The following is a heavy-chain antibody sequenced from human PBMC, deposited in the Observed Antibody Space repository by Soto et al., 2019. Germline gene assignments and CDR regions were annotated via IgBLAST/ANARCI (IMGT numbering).Heavy chain of an antibody. Sequence: GGSLRLSCAASGFTFSNYAMSWVRQAPGKGLEWVSVISGSSSSTFNADSVKGRFTISRDNSKNTLYLQMDSLGAEDTAVYCCAKGQGSTCYSPLDSWGQGTLVTVSS. CDR3: AKGQGSTCYSPLDS. J-gene: IGHJ4*02. D-gene: IGHD2-15*01. CDR1: GFTFSNYA. CDR2: ISGSSSST. V-gene: IGHV3-23*01.